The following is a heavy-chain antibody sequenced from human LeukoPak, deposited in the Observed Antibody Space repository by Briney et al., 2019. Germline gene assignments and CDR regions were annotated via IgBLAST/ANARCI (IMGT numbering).Heavy chain of an antibody. CDR2: ISSSGSTI. D-gene: IGHD6-13*01. V-gene: IGHV3-48*03. CDR3: ARDKAAAVFDY. CDR1: GFTFSSYE. J-gene: IGHJ4*02. Sequence: GGSLRLSCAASGFTFSSYEMNWVRQAPGKGLEWVSYISSSGSTIYYADSVKGRFTISRDNANNSLYLQMNSLRAEDTALYYCARDKAAAVFDYWGQGTLVTVSS.